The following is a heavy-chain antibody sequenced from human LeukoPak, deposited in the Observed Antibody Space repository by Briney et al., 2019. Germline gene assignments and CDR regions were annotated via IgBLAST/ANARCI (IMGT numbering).Heavy chain of an antibody. CDR3: ARQTTVTPDAWDGFDY. Sequence: PGGSLRLSCATSGFIFSSYWMHWVRQAPGKGLVWVSYINTDGSVTNYADSVKGRFTISRDNAKNSLYLQMNSLRAEDTAVYYCARQTTVTPDAWDGFDYWGQGTQVTVSS. D-gene: IGHD4-11*01. CDR2: INTDGSVT. J-gene: IGHJ4*02. CDR1: GFIFSSYW. V-gene: IGHV3-74*01.